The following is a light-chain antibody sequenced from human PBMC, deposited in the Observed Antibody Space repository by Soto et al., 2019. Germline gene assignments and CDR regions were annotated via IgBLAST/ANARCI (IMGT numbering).Light chain of an antibody. J-gene: IGLJ1*01. CDR2: DVS. CDR1: SSDVGGYNY. Sequence: QSALTQPRSVSGSPGQSVTISCTGTSSDVGGYNYVSWYQQHPGKAPKLMIYDVSKRPSGVPDRFSGSKSGNTASLTISGLQAEDEADYYCCSYGCSYTAYVFGTGTKVTVL. V-gene: IGLV2-11*01. CDR3: CSYGCSYTAYV.